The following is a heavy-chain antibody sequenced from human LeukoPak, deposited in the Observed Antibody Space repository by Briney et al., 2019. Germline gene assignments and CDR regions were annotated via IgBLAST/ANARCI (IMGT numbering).Heavy chain of an antibody. J-gene: IGHJ3*02. D-gene: IGHD3-10*01. V-gene: IGHV4-39*01. Sequence: PSETLSLTCTVSGGSISSSSYYWGWVRQPPGKGLEWIGSIYYSGSTYYNPSLKCRVTISVDTSKNQFSLKLSSVTAADTAVYYCANHYYGSGSYYQDAFDIWGQGTMVTVSS. CDR2: IYYSGST. CDR3: ANHYYGSGSYYQDAFDI. CDR1: GGSISSSSYY.